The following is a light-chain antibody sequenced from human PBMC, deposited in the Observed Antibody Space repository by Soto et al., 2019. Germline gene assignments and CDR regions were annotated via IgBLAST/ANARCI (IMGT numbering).Light chain of an antibody. V-gene: IGLV1-44*01. CDR2: NNN. J-gene: IGLJ2*01. Sequence: QYVLTQPPSASGTPGQRVTISCSGSSSNIGINTVNWYQHLPGTAPKLLIYNNNQRPSGVPDRFSGSKSGTSASLAISGLQSEDETDYYCAAWDDSLNGVVFGGGTKLTVL. CDR1: SSNIGINT. CDR3: AAWDDSLNGVV.